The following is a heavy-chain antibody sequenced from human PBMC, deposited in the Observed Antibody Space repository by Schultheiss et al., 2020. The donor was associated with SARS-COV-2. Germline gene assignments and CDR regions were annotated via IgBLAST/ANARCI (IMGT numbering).Heavy chain of an antibody. CDR1: GFTFSSYA. CDR2: ISYDGSNK. D-gene: IGHD2-15*01. Sequence: GGSLRLSCAASGFTFSSYAMSWVRQAPGKGLEWVAVISYDGSNKYYADSVKGRFTISRDNSKNTLYLQMNSLRAEDTAVYYCAKDHARCSGGSCYSKHWGQGTLVTVSS. CDR3: AKDHARCSGGSCYSKH. V-gene: IGHV3-30*04. J-gene: IGHJ4*02.